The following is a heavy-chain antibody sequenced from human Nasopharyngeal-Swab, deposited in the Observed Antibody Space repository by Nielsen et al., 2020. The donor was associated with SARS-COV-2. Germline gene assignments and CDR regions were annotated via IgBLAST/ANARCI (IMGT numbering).Heavy chain of an antibody. CDR1: GFTFSSYS. CDR3: ARYAVPAAIEWDYYYYYMDV. CDR2: ISSSSSYI. D-gene: IGHD2-2*01. V-gene: IGHV3-21*01. Sequence: GESLKISCAASGFTFSSYSMNWVRQAPGKGLEWVSSISSSSSYIYYADSVKDRFTISRDNAKNSLYLQMNSLRAEDTAVYYCARYAVPAAIEWDYYYYYMDVWGKGTTVTVSS. J-gene: IGHJ6*03.